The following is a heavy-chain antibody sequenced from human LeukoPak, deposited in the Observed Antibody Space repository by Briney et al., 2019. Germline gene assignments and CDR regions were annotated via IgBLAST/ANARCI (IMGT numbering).Heavy chain of an antibody. D-gene: IGHD4-17*01. Sequence: SETLSLTCAVSGASMSHFYWNWFRQSPGKGLEWIGSIFYNEDANYNPSVKSRVTMSVDMSKSQFSLRLTSVTDADTAVYFCAKGETVTTSSCDHWGQGILVTVSS. V-gene: IGHV4-59*01. CDR1: GASMSHFY. CDR2: IFYNEDA. CDR3: AKGETVTTSSCDH. J-gene: IGHJ4*02.